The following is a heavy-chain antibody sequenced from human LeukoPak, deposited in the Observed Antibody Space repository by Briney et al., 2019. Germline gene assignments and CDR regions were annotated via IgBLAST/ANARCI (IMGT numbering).Heavy chain of an antibody. V-gene: IGHV3-74*01. D-gene: IGHD6-19*01. CDR3: ARTDSSGWYWFFDL. CDR2: INSDGSST. J-gene: IGHJ2*01. CDR1: GFTFSSYG. Sequence: GGSLRLSCAASGFTFSSYGMHWVRQAPGKGLVWVSRINSDGSSTSYADSVKGRFTISRDNAKNTLYLQMNSLRAEDTAVYYCARTDSSGWYWFFDLWGRGTLVTVSS.